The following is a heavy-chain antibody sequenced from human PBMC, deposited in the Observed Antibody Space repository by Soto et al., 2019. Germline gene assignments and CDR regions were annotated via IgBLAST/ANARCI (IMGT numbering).Heavy chain of an antibody. V-gene: IGHV3-7*01. CDR2: IKQDGGEK. Sequence: PGGSLRLSCAASGFTFSSYWMSWVRQAPGKGLEWVANIKQDGGEKYYVDSVKGRFTISRDNAKNSLYLQMNSLRAEDTAVYYCARDSGKDYSYDSSGYLTPIDYWGQGTLVTVSS. CDR1: GFTFSSYW. J-gene: IGHJ4*02. D-gene: IGHD3-22*01. CDR3: ARDSGKDYSYDSSGYLTPIDY.